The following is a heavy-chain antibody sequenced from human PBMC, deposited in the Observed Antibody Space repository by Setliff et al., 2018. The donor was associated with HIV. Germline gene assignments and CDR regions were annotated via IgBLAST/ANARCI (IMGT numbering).Heavy chain of an antibody. Sequence: SETLSLTCTVSGVSFGSSDYYRAWIRQPPGKGLEWIGSFYYSGCTYYNPSLTSRVTISVDTSKNQFSLRLTSVTAADTAVYYCARNTRAGDFDYWGRGTLVTVSS. J-gene: IGHJ4*02. CDR2: FYYSGCT. CDR3: ARNTRAGDFDY. CDR1: GVSFGSSDYY. V-gene: IGHV4-39*01. D-gene: IGHD3-10*01.